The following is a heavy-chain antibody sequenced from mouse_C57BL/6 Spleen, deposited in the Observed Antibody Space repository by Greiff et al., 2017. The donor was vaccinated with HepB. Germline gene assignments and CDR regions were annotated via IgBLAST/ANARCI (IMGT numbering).Heavy chain of an antibody. CDR2: ISNLAYSI. CDR1: GFTFSDYG. J-gene: IGHJ1*03. CDR3: AREIYDYDEDWYFDV. Sequence: EVKLMESGGGLVQPGGSLKLSCAASGFTFSDYGMAWVRQAPRQGPEWVAFISNLAYSIYYADTVTGRFTLTREKAKNTLYLEMSSLRSEDTALYYCAREIYDYDEDWYFDVWGTGTTVTVSS. D-gene: IGHD2-4*01. V-gene: IGHV5-15*01.